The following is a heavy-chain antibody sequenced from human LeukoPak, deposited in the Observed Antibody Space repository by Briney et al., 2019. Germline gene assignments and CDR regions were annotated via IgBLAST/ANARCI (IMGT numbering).Heavy chain of an antibody. CDR3: ARGLRRYYCSGGSCSGAFDI. Sequence: ASVKVSCKASGYTFTSYGISWVRQAPGQGLEWMGWISAYNGNTNYAQKLQGRVTMTTDTSASTAYMELRSLRSDDTAVYYCARGLRRYYCSGGSCSGAFDIWGQGTMVTVSS. CDR2: ISAYNGNT. D-gene: IGHD2-15*01. CDR1: GYTFTSYG. J-gene: IGHJ3*02. V-gene: IGHV1-18*01.